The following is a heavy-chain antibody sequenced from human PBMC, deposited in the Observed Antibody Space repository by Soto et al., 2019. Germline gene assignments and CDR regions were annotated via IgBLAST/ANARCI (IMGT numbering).Heavy chain of an antibody. Sequence: GGSLRLSCAASGFTFSSYGMHWVRQAPGKGLEWVAVIWYDGSNKYYADSVKGRFTISRDNSKNTLYLQMNSLSAEVTAVYYCARDSVLRYFDWLTYYYYYGMDVWGQGTTVTVSS. CDR2: IWYDGSNK. D-gene: IGHD3-9*01. J-gene: IGHJ6*02. CDR1: GFTFSSYG. V-gene: IGHV3-33*01. CDR3: ARDSVLRYFDWLTYYYYYGMDV.